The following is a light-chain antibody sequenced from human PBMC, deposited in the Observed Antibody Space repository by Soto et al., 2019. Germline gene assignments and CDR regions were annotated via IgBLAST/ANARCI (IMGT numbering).Light chain of an antibody. Sequence: DIQMTQSPSTLSASVGDRVTITCLASQSISSWLAWYQQKPGKAPKLLIYKASNLESGVPSRFSGSVSGTEFTLTISSRQPDDFATYYFQQYNSYPLTFGGGTKVEIK. J-gene: IGKJ4*01. CDR2: KAS. V-gene: IGKV1-5*03. CDR3: QQYNSYPLT. CDR1: QSISSW.